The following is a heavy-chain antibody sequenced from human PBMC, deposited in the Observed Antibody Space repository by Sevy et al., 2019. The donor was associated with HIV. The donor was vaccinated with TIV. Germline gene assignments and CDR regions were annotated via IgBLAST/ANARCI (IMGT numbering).Heavy chain of an antibody. V-gene: IGHV1-18*01. CDR2: ISTSIGYT. D-gene: IGHD3-22*01. CDR3: ARDSDGSGHHYLDYFDS. CDR1: GYTFTSYA. Sequence: ASVKVSCKASGYTFTSYAIGWVRQAPGQGLEWMGWISTSIGYTKLARNLQSRVTMTTDTSATTAYMELRGLRSDDTAVYYCARDSDGSGHHYLDYFDSWGQGTLVTVSS. J-gene: IGHJ4*02.